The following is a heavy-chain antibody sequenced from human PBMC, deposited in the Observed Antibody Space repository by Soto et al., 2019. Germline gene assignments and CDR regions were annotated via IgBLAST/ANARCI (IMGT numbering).Heavy chain of an antibody. D-gene: IGHD2-8*01. CDR3: ARSGETSMLPMAY. J-gene: IGHJ4*02. CDR2: IYYSGST. V-gene: IGHV4-59*08. Sequence: SETLSLTCTVSGGSISSYYWSWIRQPPGKGLEWIGYIYYSGSTNYNPSLKSRVTISVDTSKNQFSLKLSSVTAADTAVYYCARSGETSMLPMAYWGQGTLVTVSS. CDR1: GGSISSYY.